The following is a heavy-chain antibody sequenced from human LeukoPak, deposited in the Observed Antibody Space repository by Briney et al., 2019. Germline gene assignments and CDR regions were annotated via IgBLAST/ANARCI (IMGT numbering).Heavy chain of an antibody. J-gene: IGHJ4*02. CDR1: GGSISSNDW. D-gene: IGHD1-1*01. Sequence: SSGTLSLTCGVSGGSISSNDWWSWVRQPPGKGLEWIGEINHSGSTNYNPSLKSRVTISVDTSKNQFSLKLTSVTAADTAVYYCARGVLDSLGTGCDYWGQGTLVTVSS. CDR3: ARGVLDSLGTGCDY. V-gene: IGHV4-4*02. CDR2: INHSGST.